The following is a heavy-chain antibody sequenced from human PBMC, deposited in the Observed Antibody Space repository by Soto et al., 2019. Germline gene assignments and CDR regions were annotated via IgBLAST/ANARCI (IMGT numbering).Heavy chain of an antibody. V-gene: IGHV3-15*04. CDR1: GFTFTNAW. CDR2: IETKTDGGTT. Sequence: EVQLVESGGGLVKPGGSLRLSCAASGFTFTNAWMAWVRQAPGKGLERIGHIETKTDGGTTDLAAPVKGRFTISRDDSKNTLYLQMNGLKTEDTAVYYCTSRLSIFYGIDVWGQGTTVNVSS. D-gene: IGHD3-3*01. CDR3: TSRLSIFYGIDV. J-gene: IGHJ6*02.